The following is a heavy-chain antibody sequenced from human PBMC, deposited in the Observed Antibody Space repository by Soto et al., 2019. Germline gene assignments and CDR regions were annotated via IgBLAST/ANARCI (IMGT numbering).Heavy chain of an antibody. D-gene: IGHD2-21*01. V-gene: IGHV1-3*01. Sequence: ASVKVSCKASGYTFTSYAMHWVRQAPGQRLEWMGWINAGNGNTKYAQKFQGRVTMTRDTSISTAYMELSRLRSEDTAVYYCAREGGAPEYCMDVWGQGTTVTVS. CDR3: AREGGAPEYCMDV. CDR1: GYTFTSYA. CDR2: INAGNGNT. J-gene: IGHJ6*02.